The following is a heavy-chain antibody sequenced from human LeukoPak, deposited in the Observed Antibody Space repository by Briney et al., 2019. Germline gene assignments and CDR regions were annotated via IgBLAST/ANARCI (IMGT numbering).Heavy chain of an antibody. J-gene: IGHJ4*02. CDR1: GYTFTGYY. D-gene: IGHD3-3*01. V-gene: IGHV1-2*02. CDR2: INPNSGGT. CDR3: ARDLGDDFWSGYTYYFDY. Sequence: ASVKVSCKASGYTFTGYYMHWVRQAPGHGLEWMGWINPNSGGTNYAQKFQGRVTMTRDTSISTAYLELSRLRSDDTAVYYCARDLGDDFWSGYTYYFDYWGQGTLVTVSS.